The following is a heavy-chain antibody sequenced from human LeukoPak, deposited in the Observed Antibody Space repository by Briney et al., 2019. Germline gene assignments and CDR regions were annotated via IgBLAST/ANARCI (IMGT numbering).Heavy chain of an antibody. CDR2: ISYDGSNK. CDR1: GFTFSSYG. J-gene: IGHJ4*02. V-gene: IGHV3-30*18. CDR3: AKLGAHDFWSVGEGFFDY. Sequence: GGSLRLSCAASGFTFSSYGMHWVRQAPGKGLEWVAVISYDGSNKYCADSVKGRFTISRDNSKNTLYLQMNSLRAEDTAVYYCAKLGAHDFWSVGEGFFDYWGQGTLVTVSS. D-gene: IGHD3-3*01.